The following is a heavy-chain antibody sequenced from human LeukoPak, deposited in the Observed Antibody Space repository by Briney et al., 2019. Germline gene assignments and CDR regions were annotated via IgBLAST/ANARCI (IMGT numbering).Heavy chain of an antibody. CDR3: ARGYYDNSGYYFPFDF. Sequence: GGSLRLSCAASGFTFSEYYMSWIRQAPGKGLEWASYIRSSSSYTNYADSVKGRFTISRDNAKNSLYLQMNSLRAEDTAVYYCARGYYDNSGYYFPFDFWGQGTLVTVSS. D-gene: IGHD3-22*01. CDR1: GFTFSEYY. CDR2: IRSSSSYT. V-gene: IGHV3-11*06. J-gene: IGHJ4*02.